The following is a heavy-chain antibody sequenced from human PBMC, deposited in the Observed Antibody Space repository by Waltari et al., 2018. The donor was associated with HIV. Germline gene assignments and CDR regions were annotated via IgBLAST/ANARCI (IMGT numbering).Heavy chain of an antibody. J-gene: IGHJ6*02. CDR3: ARERVVVVPAAMDV. V-gene: IGHV3-11*04. CDR2: SRGTCSAI. Sequence: QVQLVESGGGLVKPGGSLKLSCAASGFSFSDYYMSWIRQAPGKGLESVAYSRGTCSAIDLADSVKGRFTTSRDNAKNSLYLQMSSLRAADTAVYYCARERVVVVPAAMDVWGQGTTVTGSS. D-gene: IGHD2-2*01. CDR1: GFSFSDYY.